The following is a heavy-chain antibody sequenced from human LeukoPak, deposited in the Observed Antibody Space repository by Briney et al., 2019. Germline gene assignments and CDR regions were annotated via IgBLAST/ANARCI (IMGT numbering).Heavy chain of an antibody. D-gene: IGHD2-2*01. CDR3: AKDGGDIVVVPAYYGMDV. CDR2: ISGSGGST. J-gene: IGHJ6*02. V-gene: IGHV3-23*01. Sequence: GGSLRLSCAASGFTFSSYAMSWVRQAPGKGLEWVSAISGSGGSTYYADSVKGRFTISRDNSKNTLYLQMNSLRAEDTAVYYCAKDGGDIVVVPAYYGMDVWGQGTPVTVSS. CDR1: GFTFSSYA.